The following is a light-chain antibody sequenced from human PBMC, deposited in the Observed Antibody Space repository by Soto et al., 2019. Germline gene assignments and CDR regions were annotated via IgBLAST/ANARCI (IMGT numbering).Light chain of an antibody. Sequence: QSVLTQPPSVSAAPGQRVTISCNGSNSNIGAHYEVHWYQQFPGTASKLLIYNNTNRPSGVPDRFSGSRSGTSASLAITGLQSEDEADYYCQSFDTGLTGPILGIGTKLTVL. CDR3: QSFDTGLTGPI. V-gene: IGLV1-40*01. CDR2: NNT. CDR1: NSNIGAHYE. J-gene: IGLJ2*01.